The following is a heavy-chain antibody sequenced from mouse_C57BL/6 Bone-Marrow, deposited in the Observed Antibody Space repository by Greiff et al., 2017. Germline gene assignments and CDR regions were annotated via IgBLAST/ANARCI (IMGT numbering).Heavy chain of an antibody. J-gene: IGHJ1*03. CDR3: ARDGYYWYFDV. D-gene: IGHD2-3*01. V-gene: IGHV1-50*01. CDR1: GYTFTSYW. Sequence: VQLQQPGAELVKPGASVKLSCKASGYTFTSYWMQWVKQRPGQGLEWIGEIDPSDSYTNYNQKFKGKATLPVDTSSSTAYMQLSSLTSEDSAVYYCARDGYYWYFDVWGTGTTVTVSS. CDR2: IDPSDSYT.